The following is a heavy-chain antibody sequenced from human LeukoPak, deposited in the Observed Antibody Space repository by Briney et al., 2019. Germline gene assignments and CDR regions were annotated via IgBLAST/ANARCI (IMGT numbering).Heavy chain of an antibody. D-gene: IGHD6-19*01. CDR3: AKLGTSSGWYSYFDY. CDR1: GFTFSSYA. J-gene: IGHJ4*02. V-gene: IGHV3-30-3*01. CDR2: ISYDGSNK. Sequence: GGSLRLSCAASGFTFSSYAMHWVRQAPGKGLEWVAVISYDGSNKYYADSVKGRFTISRDNSKNTLYLQMNSLRAEDTAVYYCAKLGTSSGWYSYFDYWGQGTLVTVSS.